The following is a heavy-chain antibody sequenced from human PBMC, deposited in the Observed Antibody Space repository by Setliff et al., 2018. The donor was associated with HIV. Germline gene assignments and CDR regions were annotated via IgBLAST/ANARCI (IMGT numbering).Heavy chain of an antibody. CDR3: ARGGDYYDSTGARAGFDF. Sequence: PSETLSLTCAVSGDSVTSRNWWSWVRPAPGKGLDWIGEIYHNGITNYNPSLKSRLIMSLDKSKNEISLKLSSVTAADTAAYYCARGGDYYDSTGARAGFDFWGQGTMVTVSS. J-gene: IGHJ3*01. CDR1: GDSVTSRNW. D-gene: IGHD3-22*01. CDR2: IYHNGIT. V-gene: IGHV4-4*02.